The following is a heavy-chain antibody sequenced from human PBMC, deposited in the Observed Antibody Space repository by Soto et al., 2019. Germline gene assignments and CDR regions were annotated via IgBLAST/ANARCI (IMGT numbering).Heavy chain of an antibody. V-gene: IGHV3-33*01. CDR3: ARDQAASSSWFDY. CDR2: IWYDGSNK. J-gene: IGHJ4*02. D-gene: IGHD6-13*01. CDR1: GFTFRSYG. Sequence: PGGSLRLSCAASGFTFRSYGMHWVRQAPGKGLEWVAVIWYDGSNKYYADSVKGRFTISRDNSKNTLYLQMNSLRAEDTAVYFCARDQAASSSWFDYWGQGTLVTVSS.